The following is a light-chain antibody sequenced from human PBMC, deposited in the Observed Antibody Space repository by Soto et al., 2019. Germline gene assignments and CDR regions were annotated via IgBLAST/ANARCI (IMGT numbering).Light chain of an antibody. CDR2: LAS. Sequence: DIQMTQSPSTLSASVGDRVTITCRASESINTWLAWYQQKPGKAPKILINLASSLESGVPSRFSGSGSGTAFTLTITSLQPDDFATYYCQQYKTYLWTFGQGTKVELK. J-gene: IGKJ1*01. CDR1: ESINTW. V-gene: IGKV1-5*03. CDR3: QQYKTYLWT.